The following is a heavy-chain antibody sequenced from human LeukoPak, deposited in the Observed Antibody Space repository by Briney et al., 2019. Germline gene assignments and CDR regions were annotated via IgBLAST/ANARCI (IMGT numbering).Heavy chain of an antibody. CDR1: GYTFTAYF. D-gene: IGHD4-17*01. CDR3: ARHYGDYGNPFNC. Sequence: ASVKVSCKASGYTFTAYFIHWVRQAPGQGLEWMGWINPNSGGTNYAQKFQGRVSMTRDTSISTAYMELSRLRSDDTAVYYCARHYGDYGNPFNCWGQGTLVIVSS. J-gene: IGHJ4*02. CDR2: INPNSGGT. V-gene: IGHV1-2*02.